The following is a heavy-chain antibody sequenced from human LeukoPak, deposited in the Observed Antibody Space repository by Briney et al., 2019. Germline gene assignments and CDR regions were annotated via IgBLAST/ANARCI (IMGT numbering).Heavy chain of an antibody. Sequence: ASVKVSCKASGYTFTSYDINWVRQATGQGLEWIGWMNPNSGNTGYAQKFQGRGNMTRNTSISTAYMELSSLRSEDTAVYYCARGDSEITMILSWGQGTLVTVSS. CDR3: ARGDSEITMILS. CDR2: MNPNSGNT. J-gene: IGHJ4*02. CDR1: GYTFTSYD. V-gene: IGHV1-8*01. D-gene: IGHD3-22*01.